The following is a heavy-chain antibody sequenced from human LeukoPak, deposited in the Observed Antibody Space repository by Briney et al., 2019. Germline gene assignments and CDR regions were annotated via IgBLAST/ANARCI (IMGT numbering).Heavy chain of an antibody. V-gene: IGHV4-38-2*02. CDR3: ARAMDTAMVEHMGV. J-gene: IGHJ6*03. CDR1: GYSISSGYY. CDR2: IYYSGST. Sequence: PSETLSLTCTVSGYSISSGYYWGWIRQPPGKGLEWIGSIYYSGSTYYNPSLKSRVTISVDTSKNQFSLKLSSVTAADTAVYYCARAMDTAMVEHMGVWGKGTTVTVSS. D-gene: IGHD5-18*01.